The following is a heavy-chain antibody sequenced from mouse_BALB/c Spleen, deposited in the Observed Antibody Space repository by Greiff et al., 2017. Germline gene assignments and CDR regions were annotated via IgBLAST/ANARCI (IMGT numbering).Heavy chain of an antibody. CDR3: ARSYGNYVSYAMDY. D-gene: IGHD2-10*02. V-gene: IGHV1-63*02. J-gene: IGHJ4*01. CDR2: IYPGGGYT. CDR1: GYTFTNYW. Sequence: VQVVESGAELVRPGTSVKISCKASGYTFTNYWLGWVKQRPGHGLEWIGDIYPGGGYTNYNEKFKGKATLTADTSSSTAYMQLSSLTSEDSAVYFCARSYGNYVSYAMDYWGQGTSVTVSA.